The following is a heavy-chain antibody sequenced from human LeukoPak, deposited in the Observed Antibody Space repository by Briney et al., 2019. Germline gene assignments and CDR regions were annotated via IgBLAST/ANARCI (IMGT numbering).Heavy chain of an antibody. CDR3: AKDKVTVTTGYFDF. Sequence: GGSLRLSCAPSGFTVSSYAMSWVRQAPGKGLEWVSAIGGGSGTTYYTDSVKGRSTISRDNSKNTLYLQMNSLRAEDTAVYFCAKDKVTVTTGYFDFWGQGILVTVSS. CDR2: IGGGSGTT. J-gene: IGHJ4*02. CDR1: GFTVSSYA. V-gene: IGHV3-23*01. D-gene: IGHD4-17*01.